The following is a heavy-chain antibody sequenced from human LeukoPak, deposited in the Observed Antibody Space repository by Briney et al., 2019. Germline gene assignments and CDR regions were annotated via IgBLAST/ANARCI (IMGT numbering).Heavy chain of an antibody. J-gene: IGHJ3*02. CDR2: ISSSTSHT. CDR1: GFTLSTYE. V-gene: IGHV3-48*03. Sequence: GGSLRLSCAASGFTLSTYEMTWVRQAPGKGLEWASFISSSTSHTFYADSVKGRFTIFRDTAKNSLYLQMNNLRGEDTALYYCARDVSSSTRAFDIWGQGTMVAVS. D-gene: IGHD2-15*01. CDR3: ARDVSSSTRAFDI.